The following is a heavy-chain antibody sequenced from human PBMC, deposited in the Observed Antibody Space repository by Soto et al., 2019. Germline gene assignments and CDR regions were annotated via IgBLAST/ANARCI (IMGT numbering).Heavy chain of an antibody. D-gene: IGHD6-19*01. V-gene: IGHV3-23*01. CDR3: AKADGEQWLIPHLDN. Sequence: EVQLLESGGGVVQPGGSLRLSCEASGFNFKKFAMGWVRQAPGEGLEWVSGISCCGGSTSYADSVKGRFTLARDDSKNRLSLHLKSLRFEDTARYFCAKADGEQWLIPHLDNWGQGTLVTVS. J-gene: IGHJ4*02. CDR2: ISCCGGST. CDR1: GFNFKKFA.